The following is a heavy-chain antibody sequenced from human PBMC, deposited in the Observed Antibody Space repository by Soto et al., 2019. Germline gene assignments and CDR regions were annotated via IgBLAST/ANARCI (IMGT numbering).Heavy chain of an antibody. D-gene: IGHD3-9*01. CDR3: ANPFMEGLRYFDPVDS. CDR2: ISYDGYNK. J-gene: IGHJ4*02. Sequence: QVQLVESGGGVVQPGRSLRLSCAASGFTFSTYGMHWVRQAPGKGLEWVAVISYDGYNKYYRDSVKGRFTISRDNSKNTLYLQMNSLRAEDTAVYYCANPFMEGLRYFDPVDSWGQGTLVTVSS. V-gene: IGHV3-30*18. CDR1: GFTFSTYG.